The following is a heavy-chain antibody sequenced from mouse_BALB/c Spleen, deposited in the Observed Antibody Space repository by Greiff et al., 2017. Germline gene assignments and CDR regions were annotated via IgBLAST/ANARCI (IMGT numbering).Heavy chain of an antibody. D-gene: IGHD1-2*01. V-gene: IGHV5-17*02. Sequence: EVMLVESGGGLVQPGGSRKLSCAASGFTFSSFGMHWVRQAPEKGLEWVAYISSGSSTIYYADTVKGRFTISRDNPKNTLFLQMTSLRSEDTAMYYCARSRLRDYFDYWGQGTTLTVSS. CDR1: GFTFSSFG. J-gene: IGHJ2*01. CDR3: ARSRLRDYFDY. CDR2: ISSGSSTI.